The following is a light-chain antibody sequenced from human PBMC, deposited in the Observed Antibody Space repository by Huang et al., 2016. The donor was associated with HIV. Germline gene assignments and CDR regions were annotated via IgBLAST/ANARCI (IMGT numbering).Light chain of an antibody. CDR2: GTS. V-gene: IGKV1-39*01. CDR1: QRIDAY. CDR3: QQSYYFPRT. J-gene: IGKJ2*01. Sequence: DIQMTQSPSSLSASVGDRVTITCRASQRIDAYLNWYQCKPGRAPNLLIFGTSNLQGGVPSRCSGSRSGTTFTLTISSLQPQDFATYFCQQSYYFPRTFGQGTKVEMK.